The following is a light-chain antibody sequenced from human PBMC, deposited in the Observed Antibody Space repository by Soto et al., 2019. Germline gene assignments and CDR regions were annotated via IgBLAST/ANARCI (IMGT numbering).Light chain of an antibody. CDR2: GAY. CDR3: QQYGSSPPVT. J-gene: IGKJ5*01. Sequence: EIVMTQSPATLSVSAGVRVTLSCRAGESISNNLAWYQQKPGQAPRLLIYGAYTRATGIPVRFSGSGSGTDFTLTISRLEPEDFAVYYCQQYGSSPPVTFGQGTRLEI. CDR1: ESISNN. V-gene: IGKV3-20*01.